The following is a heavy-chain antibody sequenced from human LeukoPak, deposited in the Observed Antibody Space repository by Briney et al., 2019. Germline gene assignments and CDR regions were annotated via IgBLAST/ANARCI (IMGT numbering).Heavy chain of an antibody. Sequence: ASVKVSCKASGYTFTCYDIDWVRQATRQGLEWMGWMNPNSGHTGYAQRFQGRVTMTRNTSISTAYMELSSLRSEDTAVYYCAGDDSANWFDPWGQGTLVTVSS. CDR1: GYTFTCYD. D-gene: IGHD2-15*01. J-gene: IGHJ5*02. CDR3: AGDDSANWFDP. V-gene: IGHV1-8*01. CDR2: MNPNSGHT.